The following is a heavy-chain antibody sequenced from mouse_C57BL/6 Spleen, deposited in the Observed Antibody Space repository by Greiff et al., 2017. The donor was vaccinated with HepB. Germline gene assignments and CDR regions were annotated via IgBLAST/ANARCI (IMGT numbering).Heavy chain of an antibody. D-gene: IGHD2-5*01. V-gene: IGHV1-55*01. J-gene: IGHJ4*01. CDR2: IYPGSGST. Sequence: QVQLKESGAELVKPGASVKMSCKASGYTFTSYWITWVKQRPGQGLEWIGDIYPGSGSTNYNEKFKSKATLTVDTSSSTAYMQLSSLTSEDSAVYYCARRDSNYAMDYWGQGTSVTVSS. CDR1: GYTFTSYW. CDR3: ARRDSNYAMDY.